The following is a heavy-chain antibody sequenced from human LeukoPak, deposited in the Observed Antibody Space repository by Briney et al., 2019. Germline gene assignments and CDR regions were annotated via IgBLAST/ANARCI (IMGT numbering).Heavy chain of an antibody. CDR2: IYTSGST. Sequence: ASETLSLTCTVSGGSISGYYWSWIRQPAGKGLEWIGRIYTSGSTNYNPSLKSRVTMSVDTSKNQFSLKLSSVTAADTAVYYCATSSTAPYYYYYMDVWGKGTTVTVSS. J-gene: IGHJ6*03. CDR1: GGSISGYY. V-gene: IGHV4-4*07. D-gene: IGHD4-11*01. CDR3: ATSSTAPYYYYYMDV.